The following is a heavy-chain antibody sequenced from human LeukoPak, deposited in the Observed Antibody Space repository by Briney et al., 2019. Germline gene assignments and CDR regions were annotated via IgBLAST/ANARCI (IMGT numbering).Heavy chain of an antibody. CDR2: INHSGST. CDR3: ARRGYTYGWGWFDP. CDR1: GFTFSDYY. J-gene: IGHJ5*02. Sequence: GSLRLSCAASGFTFSDYYWSWIRQPPGKGLEWIGEINHSGSTNYNPSLKSRVTISVDTSKNQFSLKVNSVTAADTAVYYCARRGYTYGWGWFDPWGQGTLVTVSS. D-gene: IGHD5-18*01. V-gene: IGHV4-34*01.